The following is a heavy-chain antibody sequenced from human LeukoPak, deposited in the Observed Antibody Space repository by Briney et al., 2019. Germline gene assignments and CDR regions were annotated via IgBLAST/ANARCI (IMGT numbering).Heavy chain of an antibody. CDR1: GFSVSSNY. D-gene: IGHD5-24*01. CDR2: IRSGGNT. J-gene: IGHJ4*02. V-gene: IGHV3-53*01. CDR3: AKEFSFRDGYNHGFDN. Sequence: PGGSLRLSCAASGFSVSSNYMSWVRQAPGKGLEWVSVIRSGGNTEHADSVKGRFTISRDNSKNTLYLQVNSLRADDTAVYYCAKEFSFRDGYNHGFDNWGQGTLVTVSS.